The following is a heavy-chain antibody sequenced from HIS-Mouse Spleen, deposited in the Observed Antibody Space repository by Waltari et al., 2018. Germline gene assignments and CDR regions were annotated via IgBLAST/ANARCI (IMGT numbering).Heavy chain of an antibody. J-gene: IGHJ4*02. Sequence: QVQLVESGGGVVQPGGSLRLPCAASGFLFSSYGRPWVRQARGKGLEWVAVISYDGSNKYYADSVKGRFTISRDNSKNTLYLQMNSLRAEDTAVYYCAKASSGWLDYWGQGTLVTVSS. CDR3: AKASSGWLDY. CDR1: GFLFSSYG. D-gene: IGHD6-19*01. V-gene: IGHV3-30*18. CDR2: ISYDGSNK.